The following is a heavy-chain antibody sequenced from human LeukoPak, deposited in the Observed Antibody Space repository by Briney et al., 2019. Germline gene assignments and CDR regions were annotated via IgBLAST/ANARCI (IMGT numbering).Heavy chain of an antibody. V-gene: IGHV1-2*02. CDR3: ARDLMTTPTWDFDY. Sequence: ASVTVSCKGSGYTFSGYYMHWVRQAPGQGLEWMGWINPNSGTTNYAQKFQGRVTVTRDTSTSKAYMELSRLESDDTAVYYCARDLMTTPTWDFDYWGQGTLVTVAS. CDR1: GYTFSGYY. J-gene: IGHJ4*02. CDR2: INPNSGTT. D-gene: IGHD3-16*01.